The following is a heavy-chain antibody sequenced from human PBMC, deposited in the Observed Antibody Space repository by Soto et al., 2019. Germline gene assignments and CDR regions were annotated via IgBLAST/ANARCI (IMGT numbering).Heavy chain of an antibody. CDR3: ARDGPPYYDILTGYGTFYGMDV. CDR1: GYTFTSYY. CDR2: INPSGGST. Sequence: SVKVSCKASGYTFTSYYMHWVRQAPGQGLEWMGIINPSGGSTSYAQKFQGRVTMTRDTSTSTVYMERSSLRSEDTAVYYCARDGPPYYDILTGYGTFYGMDVWGQGTTVTVSS. J-gene: IGHJ6*02. V-gene: IGHV1-46*01. D-gene: IGHD3-9*01.